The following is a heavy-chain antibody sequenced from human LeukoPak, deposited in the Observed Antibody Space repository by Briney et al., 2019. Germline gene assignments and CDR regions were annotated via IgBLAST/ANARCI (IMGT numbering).Heavy chain of an antibody. Sequence: GGSLRLSCAASGFTFSSYSMNWVRQAPGKGLEWVSSISSSSSYIYYADSVKGRFTISRDNAKNSLYLQMNSLRAEDTAVYYCAREGSSSWYLDYWGQGTLVTVSS. J-gene: IGHJ4*02. V-gene: IGHV3-21*01. CDR1: GFTFSSYS. CDR2: ISSSSSYI. CDR3: AREGSSSWYLDY. D-gene: IGHD6-13*01.